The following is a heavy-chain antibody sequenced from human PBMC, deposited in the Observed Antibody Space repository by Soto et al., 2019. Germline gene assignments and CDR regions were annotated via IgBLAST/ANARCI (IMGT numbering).Heavy chain of an antibody. J-gene: IGHJ4*02. Sequence: XGSLRLSCAACGFTFDDYSMHWVRQAPGKGLEWVSLISWDGGRTYYADSVRGRFIVSRDSSKNSLYLQMSSLRVEDTALYYCAQDVCRGSTTSCYTRLDLWGQRALVTVSS. CDR2: ISWDGGRT. D-gene: IGHD2-2*02. V-gene: IGHV3-43D*04. CDR1: GFTFDDYS. CDR3: AQDVCRGSTTSCYTRLDL.